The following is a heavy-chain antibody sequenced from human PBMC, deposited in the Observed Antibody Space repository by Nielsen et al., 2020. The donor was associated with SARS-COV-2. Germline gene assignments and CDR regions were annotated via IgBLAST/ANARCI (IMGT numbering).Heavy chain of an antibody. D-gene: IGHD3-22*01. Sequence: GESLKISCAASGFTFSSYWMSWVRQAPGKGLEWVANIKQDGSEKYYVDSVKGRFTISRDNAKNSLYLQMNSLRAADTAVYYCAREGADSSGYLDWFDPWGQGTLVTVSS. V-gene: IGHV3-7*05. CDR1: GFTFSSYW. CDR2: IKQDGSEK. CDR3: AREGADSSGYLDWFDP. J-gene: IGHJ5*02.